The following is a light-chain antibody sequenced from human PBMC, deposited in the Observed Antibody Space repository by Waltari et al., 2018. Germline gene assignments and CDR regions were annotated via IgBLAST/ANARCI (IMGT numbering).Light chain of an antibody. Sequence: QSALTQPPSASGSPGQSVTISCAGPNSDVGTSNYVSWYQHHPGKAPNLLIYGVTERLPGVPDRFSGSKSGTTASLTVSGLQADDEADYYCTSYGGVNVLGVLFGGGTKLTVL. V-gene: IGLV2-8*01. CDR3: TSYGGVNVLGVL. CDR2: GVT. CDR1: NSDVGTSNY. J-gene: IGLJ2*01.